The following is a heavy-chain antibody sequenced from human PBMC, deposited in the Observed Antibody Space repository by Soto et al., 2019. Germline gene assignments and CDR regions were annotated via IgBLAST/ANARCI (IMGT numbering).Heavy chain of an antibody. CDR3: ASSKPAATVSHYYGMDV. CDR2: INAGNGNT. J-gene: IGHJ6*02. CDR1: GYTFTSYA. D-gene: IGHD2-2*01. V-gene: IGHV1-3*01. Sequence: QVQLVQSGAEVKKPGASVKVYCKASGYTFTSYAMHWVRQAPGQRLEWMGWINAGNGNTKYSQKFQGRVTITRDTSASTAYMELSSLRSEDTAVYYCASSKPAATVSHYYGMDVWGQGTTVTVSS.